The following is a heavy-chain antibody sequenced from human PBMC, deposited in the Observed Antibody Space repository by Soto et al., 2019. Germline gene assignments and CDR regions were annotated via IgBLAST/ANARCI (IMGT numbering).Heavy chain of an antibody. Sequence: GASVKVSCKASGYTFTSYDINWVRQATGQGLEWMGWMNPNSGNTGYAQKFQGRVTMTRNTSISTAYMELSSLRSEDTAVYYCARGQDDILTGHLDAFDIWGQGTMVTVSS. CDR2: MNPNSGNT. V-gene: IGHV1-8*01. CDR1: GYTFTSYD. CDR3: ARGQDDILTGHLDAFDI. J-gene: IGHJ3*02. D-gene: IGHD3-9*01.